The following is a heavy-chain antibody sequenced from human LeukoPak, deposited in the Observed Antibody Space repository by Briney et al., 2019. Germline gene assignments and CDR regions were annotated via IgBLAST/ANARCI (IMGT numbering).Heavy chain of an antibody. V-gene: IGHV1-2*02. CDR2: GDANNGDT. D-gene: IGHD4-11*01. CDR1: GYTFRGNY. J-gene: IGHJ4*02. CDR3: ARDPSSVTLYFFDY. Sequence: ASVKVSCKASGYTFRGNYIHWLRQAPGQGLERMGWGDANNGDTKAAQKFSGRVTMSRDTYISTAYMDLSSLNPDDAAVYYCARDPSSVTLYFFDYWGQGTLVTVSS.